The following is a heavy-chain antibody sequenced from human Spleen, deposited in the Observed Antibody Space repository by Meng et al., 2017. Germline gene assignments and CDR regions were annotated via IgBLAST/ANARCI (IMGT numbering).Heavy chain of an antibody. CDR3: ARGPTTMAHDFDY. J-gene: IGHJ4*02. V-gene: IGHV4-34*01. CDR1: GGSFSDYY. CDR2: INHSGST. D-gene: IGHD4-11*01. Sequence: QVQLQQWGAGLFKPSETLSLTCFVSGGSFSDYYWGWIRQPPGKGLEWIGEINHSGSTNYNPSLESRATISVDTSQNNLSLKLSSVTAADSAVYYCARGPTTMAHDFDYWGQGTLVTVSS.